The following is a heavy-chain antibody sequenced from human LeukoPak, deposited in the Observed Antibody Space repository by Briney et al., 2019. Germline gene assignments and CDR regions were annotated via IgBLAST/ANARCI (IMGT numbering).Heavy chain of an antibody. CDR1: GYTFTSYA. V-gene: IGHV7-4-1*01. Sequence: GASVKVSCKASGYTFTSYAMTWVRQAPGQGLEWMGWINTNTGNPTYAQGFTGRFVFSLDTSVSTAYLQICSLKAEDTAVYYCARGNTFDDSSGYFSRRSYYFDYWGQGTLVTVSS. J-gene: IGHJ4*02. D-gene: IGHD3-22*01. CDR2: INTNTGNP. CDR3: ARGNTFDDSSGYFSRRSYYFDY.